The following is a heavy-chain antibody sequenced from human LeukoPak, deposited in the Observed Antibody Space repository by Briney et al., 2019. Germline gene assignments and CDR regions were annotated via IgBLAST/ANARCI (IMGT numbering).Heavy chain of an antibody. D-gene: IGHD6-19*01. J-gene: IGHJ6*02. CDR2: IWYDGSNK. Sequence: GRSLRLSCAASGFTFSSYGMHWVRQAPGKGLEWVAVIWYDGSNKYYADSVKGRFTISRDNSKNTLYLQMNSLRAEDTAVYYCAREYSSGWPTYYYYGMDVWGQGTTVTVSS. CDR3: AREYSSGWPTYYYYGMDV. V-gene: IGHV3-33*01. CDR1: GFTFSSYG.